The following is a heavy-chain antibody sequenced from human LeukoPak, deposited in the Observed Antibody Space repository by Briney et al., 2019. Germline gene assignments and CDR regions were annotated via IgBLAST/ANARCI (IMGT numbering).Heavy chain of an antibody. CDR1: GYTFTSYA. D-gene: IGHD2-15*01. CDR2: INAGNGNT. Sequence: ASVKVSCKASGYTFTSYAMHWVRQAPGQRLEWMGWINAGNGNTKYSQKFQGRVTITRDTSASTAYMELSSLRSEDTAVYYCARDKVVVVAAPPPYFDYWGQGTLVTVSS. J-gene: IGHJ4*02. CDR3: ARDKVVVVAAPPPYFDY. V-gene: IGHV1-3*01.